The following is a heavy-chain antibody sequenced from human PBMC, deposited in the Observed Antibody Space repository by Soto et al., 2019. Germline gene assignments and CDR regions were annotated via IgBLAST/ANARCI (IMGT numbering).Heavy chain of an antibody. J-gene: IGHJ6*04. V-gene: IGHV3-73*01. CDR1: GFAFSGST. CDR2: VRIKANSYAT. Sequence: GGSLRLSCAGSGFAFSGSTIHWVRKAYGQGVGWVGRVRIKANSYATAYAASVKGRFIISSDDSKTTAYLQMSSLKIEVTAVYYCFRENYFSYHGMNVWGKETTVTSPQ. CDR3: FRENYFSYHGMNV.